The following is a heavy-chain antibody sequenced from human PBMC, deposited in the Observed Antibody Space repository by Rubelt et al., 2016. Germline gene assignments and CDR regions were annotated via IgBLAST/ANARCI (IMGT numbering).Heavy chain of an antibody. Sequence: VKGRFTISRDNAKNSLYLQMNSLRAEDTAVYYCARDRHDPYYYDSSGYFDYWGQGTLVTVSS. CDR3: ARDRHDPYYYDSSGYFDY. D-gene: IGHD3-22*01. V-gene: IGHV3-21*01. J-gene: IGHJ4*02.